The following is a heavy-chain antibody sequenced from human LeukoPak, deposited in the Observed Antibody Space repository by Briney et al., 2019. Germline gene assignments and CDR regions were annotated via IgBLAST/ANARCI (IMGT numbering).Heavy chain of an antibody. CDR1: GGSMSSFY. J-gene: IGHJ4*02. V-gene: IGHV4-59*01. CDR3: ARGVGPTTRVDF. Sequence: SETLSLTCTVSGGSMSSFYWSWIRQPPGKGLEWIGYIYYGGSTNYNPSLKSRVTIPLDTSKNQFSLKLNSVTAADTAVYYCARGVGPTTRVDFWGQGTLVTVSS. D-gene: IGHD1-26*01. CDR2: IYYGGST.